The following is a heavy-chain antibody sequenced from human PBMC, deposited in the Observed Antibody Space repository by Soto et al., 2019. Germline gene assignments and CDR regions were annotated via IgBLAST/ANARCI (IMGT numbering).Heavy chain of an antibody. V-gene: IGHV3-30*03. CDR2: ISYDGNNQ. CDR1: GFSFTNYG. CDR3: AMYNWNCGIDY. Sequence: QEHLVESGGGVVQPGRSLRLSCAASGFSFTNYGMHWVRQAPGKGLEWVAVISYDGNNQHYADSVKGRFTISRYTSNTAMSLPMHSLISGGTAVYYCAMYNWNCGIDYCGPGILVTVAS. D-gene: IGHD1-7*01. J-gene: IGHJ4*01.